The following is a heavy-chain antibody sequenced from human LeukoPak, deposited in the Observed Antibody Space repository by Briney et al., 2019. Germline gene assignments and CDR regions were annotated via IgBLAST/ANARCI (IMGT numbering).Heavy chain of an antibody. CDR1: GFSFSNYY. J-gene: IGHJ3*02. CDR2: IKHDGSDK. Sequence: HPGGSLRLSCAASGFSFSNYYMSWVRQAPGKGLEWVANIKHDGSDKYYVDSVKGRFTISRDNAKKSLYLQVNSLSAEDTAVYYCARERGEVYYDDLGGYHYRTDAFDIWGQGTKVTVSS. V-gene: IGHV3-7*01. CDR3: ARERGEVYYDDLGGYHYRTDAFDI. D-gene: IGHD3-3*01.